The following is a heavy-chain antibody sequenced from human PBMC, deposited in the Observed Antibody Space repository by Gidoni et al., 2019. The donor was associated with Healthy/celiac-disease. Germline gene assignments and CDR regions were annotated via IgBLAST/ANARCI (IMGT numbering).Heavy chain of an antibody. CDR3: ARPAFTVGGDYYYYHGMDV. J-gene: IGHJ6*02. CDR2: INHSGRT. V-gene: IGHV4-34*01. Sequence: QPPGKGLEWIGEINHSGRTNYNPSPTSRVTISVDTTKNQFSLKVRSVTAADTAVYYWARPAFTVGGDYYYYHGMDVWGQGATVTVSS. D-gene: IGHD2-21*01.